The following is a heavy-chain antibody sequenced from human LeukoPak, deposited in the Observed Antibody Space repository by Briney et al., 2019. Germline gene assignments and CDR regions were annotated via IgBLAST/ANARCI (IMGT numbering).Heavy chain of an antibody. V-gene: IGHV3-23*01. CDR1: GFSFNNHA. D-gene: IGHD5-18*01. CDR2: ISGSGGRL. Sequence: GGSLRLSCAASGFSFNNHAMSWVRLAPGKGLGWVAGISGSGGRLFHADSVKGRFTISRDNSKNTVFLQMNSLRAEDTAVYYCAKDGSDIYVRGAFDIWGQGTMVIVSS. J-gene: IGHJ3*02. CDR3: AKDGSDIYVRGAFDI.